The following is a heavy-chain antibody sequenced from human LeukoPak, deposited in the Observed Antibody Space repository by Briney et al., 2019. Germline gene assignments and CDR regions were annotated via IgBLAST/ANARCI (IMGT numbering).Heavy chain of an antibody. Sequence: GGSLRLSCAASGFTFSSYAMHWVRQAPGKGLEWVAVISYDGSNKYYADSVKGRFTISRDNSKNTLYLQMNSLRAEDTAAYYCARDHASLYWGQGTLVTVSS. CDR2: ISYDGSNK. J-gene: IGHJ4*02. CDR1: GFTFSSYA. CDR3: ARDHASLY. V-gene: IGHV3-30-3*01.